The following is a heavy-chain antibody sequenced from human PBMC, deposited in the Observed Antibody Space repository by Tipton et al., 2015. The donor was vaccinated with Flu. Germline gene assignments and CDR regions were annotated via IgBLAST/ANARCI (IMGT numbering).Heavy chain of an antibody. CDR2: IYTSGST. D-gene: IGHD3-22*01. V-gene: IGHV4-61*02. CDR3: ASEGFDSSGYRAGVAFDI. CDR1: GGSISSGSYY. J-gene: IGHJ3*02. Sequence: TLSLTCTVSGGSISSGSYYWSWIRQPAGKGLEWIGRIYTSGSTIYNPSLNIRVTISGDTSKTQFSLKLSSVTAADTAVYYCASEGFDSSGYRAGVAFDIWGQGTMVTVSS.